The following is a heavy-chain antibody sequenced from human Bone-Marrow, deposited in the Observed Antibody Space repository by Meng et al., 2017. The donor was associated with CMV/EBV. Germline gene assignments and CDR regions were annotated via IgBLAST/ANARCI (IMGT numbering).Heavy chain of an antibody. Sequence: SEPLSLTCTVSGGSISGYYWTWIRQPPGKGLEWVAYIHYSGTPHYNPSLKSRVTMSLDTSKNQFSLNLSSVTAADTAVYYCTRDTGTAAAPDYWGPGTLVTVSS. CDR2: IHYSGTP. J-gene: IGHJ4*02. D-gene: IGHD6-25*01. V-gene: IGHV4-59*01. CDR3: TRDTGTAAAPDY. CDR1: GGSISGYY.